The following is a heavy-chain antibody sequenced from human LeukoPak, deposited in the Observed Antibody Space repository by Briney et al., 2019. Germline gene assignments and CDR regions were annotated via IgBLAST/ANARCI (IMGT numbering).Heavy chain of an antibody. V-gene: IGHV4-4*07. CDR3: ARLRNWNVRGYYYYYMDV. CDR2: IYTSGST. Sequence: SETLSLTCTVSGGSISSYYWSWIRQPAGKGLEWIGCIYTSGSTNYNPSLKSRVTMSVDTSKNQFSLKLSSVTAADTAVYYCARLRNWNVRGYYYYYMDVWGKGTTVTVSS. D-gene: IGHD1-1*01. CDR1: GGSISSYY. J-gene: IGHJ6*03.